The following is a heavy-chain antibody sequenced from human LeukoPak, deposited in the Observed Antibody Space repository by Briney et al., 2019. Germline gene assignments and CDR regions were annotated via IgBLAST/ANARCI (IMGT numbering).Heavy chain of an antibody. V-gene: IGHV4-31*03. J-gene: IGHJ4*02. CDR3: ASWGIAAAGTRANPLASPDY. Sequence: NPSETLSLTCTVSGGSISSGGYYWSWIRQHPGKGLEWIGYIYYSGSTYYNPSLKSRVTISVDTSKNQFSLKLSSVTAADTAVYYCASWGIAAAGTRANPLASPDYWGQGTLVTVSS. CDR2: IYYSGST. D-gene: IGHD6-13*01. CDR1: GGSISSGGYY.